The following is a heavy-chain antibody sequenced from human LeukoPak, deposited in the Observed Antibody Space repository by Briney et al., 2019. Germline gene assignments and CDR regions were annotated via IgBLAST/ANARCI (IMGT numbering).Heavy chain of an antibody. Sequence: GGSLRLSCAASGFIFSNYGMNWVRQAPGKGLEWVAVISYDGSNKYYADSVKGRFTISRDNSKNTLYLQMNSLRAEDTAVYYCAKAISTIVVDITGFDNWGQGTLVTVSS. CDR1: GFIFSNYG. D-gene: IGHD3-22*01. V-gene: IGHV3-30*18. CDR3: AKAISTIVVDITGFDN. CDR2: ISYDGSNK. J-gene: IGHJ4*02.